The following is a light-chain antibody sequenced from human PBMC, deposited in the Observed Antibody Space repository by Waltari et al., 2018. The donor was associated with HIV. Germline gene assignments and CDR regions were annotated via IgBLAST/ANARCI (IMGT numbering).Light chain of an antibody. CDR1: SSNIGSNT. CDR3: ASWDDSLNGVI. V-gene: IGLV1-44*01. J-gene: IGLJ2*01. CDR2: STD. Sequence: QSVLTQPPSVSAAPGQGVVISCSGGSSNIGSNTENWYHHLPGTAPKLLLYSTDKRPSGVPDRFSGSKSGTSASLAITGLQSEDEGVYYCASWDDSLNGVIFGGGTKVTVL.